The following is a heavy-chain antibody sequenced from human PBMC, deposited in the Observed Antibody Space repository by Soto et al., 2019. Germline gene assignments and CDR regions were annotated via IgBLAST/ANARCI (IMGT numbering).Heavy chain of an antibody. CDR3: ARGISMIVEVQRDAPDKYYFDS. Sequence: SETLSLTCAVYGGSFSGHYWSWIRQPPGKWLEWIGEINHSGSTNSNPSLKSRVTISVDTSKNQFSLKLRSVTAADTAVYYCARGISMIVEVQRDAPDKYYFDSWGQGXLVTVSS. J-gene: IGHJ4*02. CDR1: GGSFSGHY. V-gene: IGHV4-34*01. D-gene: IGHD3-22*01. CDR2: INHSGST.